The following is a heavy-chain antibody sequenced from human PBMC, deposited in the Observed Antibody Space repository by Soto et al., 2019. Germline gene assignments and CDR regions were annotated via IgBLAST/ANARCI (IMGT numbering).Heavy chain of an antibody. Sequence: SETLSLTCTVSGGSISSSSYYWGWIRQPPGKGLEWIGCIYYSGSTNYNPSPKSRVTISVDTSKNQFSLKLSSVTAADTAVYYCARLGYSGYEGWFDPWGQGTLVTVSS. CDR1: GGSISSSSYY. CDR3: ARLGYSGYEGWFDP. D-gene: IGHD5-12*01. J-gene: IGHJ5*02. CDR2: IYYSGST. V-gene: IGHV4-39*07.